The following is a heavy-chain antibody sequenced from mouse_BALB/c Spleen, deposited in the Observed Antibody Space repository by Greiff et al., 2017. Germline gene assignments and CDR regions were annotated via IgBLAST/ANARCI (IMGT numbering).Heavy chain of an antibody. CDR3: ARKDDYDGAMDY. V-gene: IGHV3-2*02. CDR2: ISYSGST. J-gene: IGHJ4*01. CDR1: GYSITSDYA. D-gene: IGHD2-4*01. Sequence: EVKLVESGPGLVKPSQSLSLTCTVTGYSITSDYAWNWIRQFPGNKLEWMGYISYSGSTSYNPSLKSRISITRDTSKNQFFLQLNSVTTEDTATYYCARKDDYDGAMDYWGQGTSVTVSS.